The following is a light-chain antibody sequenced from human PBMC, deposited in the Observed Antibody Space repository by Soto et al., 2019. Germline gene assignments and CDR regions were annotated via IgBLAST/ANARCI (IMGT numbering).Light chain of an antibody. CDR3: QQYGSSGT. CDR1: QSVSSSY. V-gene: IGKV3-20*01. J-gene: IGKJ1*01. CDR2: GAS. Sequence: EILFTPTPGTPSFSPREKATLSRRASQSVSSSYLAWYQQKPGQAPRLLIYGASTRATGIPARFSGSGSGTEFTLTISSLQSEDFAVYYCQQYGSSGTFGQGTKVDIK.